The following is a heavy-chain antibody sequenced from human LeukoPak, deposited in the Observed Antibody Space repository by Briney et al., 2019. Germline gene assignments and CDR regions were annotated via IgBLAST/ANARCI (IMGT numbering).Heavy chain of an antibody. CDR1: GFTFSDYY. Sequence: PGGSLRLSCAASGFTFSDYYMSWIRQAPGKGLEWVSYTSSSSSYTNYADSVKSRFTISRDNAKNSLYLQMNSLRAEDTAVYYCARVSGDIVVVVAAIFDYWGQGTLVTVSS. V-gene: IGHV3-11*06. D-gene: IGHD2-15*01. CDR3: ARVSGDIVVVVAAIFDY. J-gene: IGHJ4*02. CDR2: TSSSSSYT.